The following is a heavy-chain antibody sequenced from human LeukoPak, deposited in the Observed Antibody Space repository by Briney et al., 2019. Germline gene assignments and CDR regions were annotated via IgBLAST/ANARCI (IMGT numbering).Heavy chain of an antibody. Sequence: TGGSLRLSCAASGFTFNNAWMSWVRQAPGKGLEWVSAISGSGGSTYYADSVKGRFTISRDNSKNTLYLQMNSLRAEDTAVYYCAKEAPFWSGIKTHFDYWGQGTLVTVSS. CDR3: AKEAPFWSGIKTHFDY. J-gene: IGHJ4*02. D-gene: IGHD3-3*01. V-gene: IGHV3-23*01. CDR2: ISGSGGST. CDR1: GFTFNNAW.